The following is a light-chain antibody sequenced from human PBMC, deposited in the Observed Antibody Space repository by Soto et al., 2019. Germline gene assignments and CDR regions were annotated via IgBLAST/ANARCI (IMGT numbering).Light chain of an antibody. V-gene: IGKV3-20*01. CDR2: GAS. J-gene: IGKJ2*01. CDR3: QQYGSSPPYT. Sequence: DIVLTQSPGTLSSSPGERATVSCRASQSVSSSYLAWYQQKPGQAPRLLIYGASSRSTGIPDRFSGSGSGTDFTLTISRLEPEDFAVYYCQQYGSSPPYTFGQGTKLEIK. CDR1: QSVSSSY.